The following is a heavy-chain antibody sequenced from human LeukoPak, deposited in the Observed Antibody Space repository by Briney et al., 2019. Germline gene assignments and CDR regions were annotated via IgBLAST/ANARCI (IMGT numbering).Heavy chain of an antibody. V-gene: IGHV3-30*02. Sequence: GGSLRLSCAASGFTFSSYGMHWVRQAPGKGLEWVAFIRYDGSNKYYADSVKGRFTISRDNSKNTLYLQMNSLRAEDTAVYYCAKDQGHYCSSTSCYRGAFDIWGQGTMVTVSS. CDR1: GFTFSSYG. CDR2: IRYDGSNK. CDR3: AKDQGHYCSSTSCYRGAFDI. D-gene: IGHD2-2*01. J-gene: IGHJ3*02.